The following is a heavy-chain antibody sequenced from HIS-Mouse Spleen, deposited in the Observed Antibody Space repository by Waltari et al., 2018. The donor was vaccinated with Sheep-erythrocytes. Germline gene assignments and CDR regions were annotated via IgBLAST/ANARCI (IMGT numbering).Heavy chain of an antibody. CDR1: GYSISSGYY. V-gene: IGHV4-38-2*02. D-gene: IGHD3-9*01. Sequence: QVQLQESGPGLVKPSETLSLTCTVSGYSISSGYYWGGVRQPPGKGLEWIGSIYHSGSTYYNPSLKSRVTISVDTSKNQFSLKLSSVTAADTAVYYCARDLGYDILTGYYSDAFDIWGQGTMVTVSS. J-gene: IGHJ3*02. CDR3: ARDLGYDILTGYYSDAFDI. CDR2: IYHSGST.